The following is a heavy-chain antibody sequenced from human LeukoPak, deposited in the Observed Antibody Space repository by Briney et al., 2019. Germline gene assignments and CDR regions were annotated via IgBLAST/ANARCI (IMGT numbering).Heavy chain of an antibody. V-gene: IGHV1-46*01. CDR2: INPSGGST. CDR1: GYTFTSYY. CDR3: ARSSTYYYDSSGYYTIDY. Sequence: GASVKVSCKASGYTFTSYYMHWVRQAPGQGLEWMGIINPSGGSTSYAQKFQGRVTMTRDTSISTAYMELSRLRSDDTAVYYCARSSTYYYDSSGYYTIDYWGQGTLVTVSS. D-gene: IGHD3-22*01. J-gene: IGHJ4*02.